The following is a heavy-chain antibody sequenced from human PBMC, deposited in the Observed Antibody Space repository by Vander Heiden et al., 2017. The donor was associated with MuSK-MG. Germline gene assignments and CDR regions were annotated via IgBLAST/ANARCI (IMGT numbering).Heavy chain of an antibody. CDR2: TSNDGSKK. CDR3: ARAPDGDYDPYYMDV. CDR1: GFTFTNYA. D-gene: IGHD4-17*01. V-gene: IGHV3-30*04. J-gene: IGHJ6*03. Sequence: QVHLVESGGGVVQPGRSLRLSCAASGFTFTNYAMPWVRQSPGKGLEWVAVTSNDGSKKYYADSVKGRFTISRDNSKNTVYLQMNYLKTEDTSMYYCARAPDGDYDPYYMDVWGKGTTVSVSS.